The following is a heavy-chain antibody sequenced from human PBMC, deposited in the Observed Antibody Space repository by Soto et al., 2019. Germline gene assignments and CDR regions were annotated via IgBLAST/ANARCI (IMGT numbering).Heavy chain of an antibody. Sequence: SETLSLTCAVSGGSISSGGYSWSWIRHPPGKGLEWIGYIYHSGSTYYNPSLKSRVTISVDRSKNQFSLKLSSVTAADTAVYYCASSTAVDTAMAPDYWGQGTLVTVSS. V-gene: IGHV4-30-2*01. D-gene: IGHD5-18*01. CDR3: ASSTAVDTAMAPDY. J-gene: IGHJ4*02. CDR2: IYHSGST. CDR1: GGSISSGGYS.